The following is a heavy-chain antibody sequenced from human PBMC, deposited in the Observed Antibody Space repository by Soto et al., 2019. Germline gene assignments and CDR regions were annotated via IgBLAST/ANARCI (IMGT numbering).Heavy chain of an antibody. CDR1: GLPHINFA. J-gene: IGHJ4*02. CDR2: IYGSGRGI. D-gene: IGHD2-21*01. V-gene: IGHV3-23*05. Sequence: PGGSLRLSCTASGLPHINFAMMWGRQAPGKGLECVSGIYGSGRGIEYADSVKGRFTISRDNSKNTVYLQMTDPRADDTAVYYCAKDAVYNDGLWLMDHWGQGTQVTVSS. CDR3: AKDAVYNDGLWLMDH.